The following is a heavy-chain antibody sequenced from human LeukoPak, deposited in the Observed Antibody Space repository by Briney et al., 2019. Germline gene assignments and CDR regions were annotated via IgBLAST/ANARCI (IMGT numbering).Heavy chain of an antibody. D-gene: IGHD3-10*01. Sequence: PGGSLRLSCAASGFTFSDYYMSWIRQAPGKGLEWVSYISSSGSTIYCADSVKGRFTISRDNAKNSLYLQMNSLRAEDTAVYYCARGLSMVRGVIITNPPRLDPWGQGTLVTVSS. J-gene: IGHJ5*02. CDR2: ISSSGSTI. V-gene: IGHV3-11*01. CDR1: GFTFSDYY. CDR3: ARGLSMVRGVIITNPPRLDP.